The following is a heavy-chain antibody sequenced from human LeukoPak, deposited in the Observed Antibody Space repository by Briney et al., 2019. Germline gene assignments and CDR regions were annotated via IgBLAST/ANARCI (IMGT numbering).Heavy chain of an antibody. J-gene: IGHJ4*02. CDR2: MNPNSGNT. D-gene: IGHD6-19*01. V-gene: IGHV1-8*01. CDR3: ASSSSSGWNGPFDY. CDR1: GYTFTSYD. Sequence: ASVKVSCKASGYTFTSYDINWVRQATGQGLEWMGWMNPNSGNTGYAQKFQGRVTMTRNTSISTAYMELSSLRSEDTAVYYCASSSSSGWNGPFDYWGQGTLVTVSS.